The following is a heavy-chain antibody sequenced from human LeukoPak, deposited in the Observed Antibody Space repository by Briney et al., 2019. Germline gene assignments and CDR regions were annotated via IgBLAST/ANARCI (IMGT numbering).Heavy chain of an antibody. CDR2: VIPIFSTS. Sequence: GSSVKVSCKASGGRFSNYAISWVRQAPGKGLEWMGGVIPIFSTSNYAQKFQGRVTITADESTSTAYMELSSLRSEDTAVYYCARAHKLNAFDIWGQGTMVTVSS. D-gene: IGHD1-1*01. CDR3: ARAHKLNAFDI. V-gene: IGHV1-69*01. CDR1: GGRFSNYA. J-gene: IGHJ3*02.